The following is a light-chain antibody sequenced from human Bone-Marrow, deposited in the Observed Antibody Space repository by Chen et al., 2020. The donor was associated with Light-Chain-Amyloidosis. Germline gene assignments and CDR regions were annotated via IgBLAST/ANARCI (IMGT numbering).Light chain of an antibody. CDR1: DLPTKY. CDR2: RDT. V-gene: IGLV3-25*03. Sequence: SYELTQPPSVSLSPGQTARITCSGDDLPTKYAYWYQQKPGQAPWLVIHRDTGRPSGISERFSGSSSGTTAPLTIRGVQAEDEADYHCQSADSSGTYEVIFGGGTKLTVL. CDR3: QSADSSGTYEVI. J-gene: IGLJ2*01.